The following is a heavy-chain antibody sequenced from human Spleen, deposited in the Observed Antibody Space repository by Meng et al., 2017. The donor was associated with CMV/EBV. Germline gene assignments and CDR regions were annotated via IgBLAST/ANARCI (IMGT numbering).Heavy chain of an antibody. CDR2: IIPAFEIV. V-gene: IGHV1-69*05. D-gene: IGHD5-24*01. Sequence: SVKVSCKNLGGTFSSYAVSWGRQAPGQSLEWMGGIIPAFEIVKYAETFQGRVSITTDESTSTAYMELSTLTSEDTAVYYCAKERRDGYKYYFDYWGQGTLVTVSS. J-gene: IGHJ4*02. CDR1: GGTFSSYA. CDR3: AKERRDGYKYYFDY.